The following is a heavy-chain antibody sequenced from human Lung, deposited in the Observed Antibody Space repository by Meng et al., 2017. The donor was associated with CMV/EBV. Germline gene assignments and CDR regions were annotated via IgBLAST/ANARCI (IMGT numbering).Heavy chain of an antibody. CDR1: GDIVSSNSAA. Sequence: QVQLQQSGPGLVKPSQTLPLTCAISGDIVSSNSAAWHWIRQSPSRGLEWLGRTYYRSKWYHEYAVSVKSRITISPDTPKSQFSLQLNSMTPEDTAVYYCARGINGGCGDWGQGTLVTVSS. J-gene: IGHJ4*02. CDR3: ARGINGGCGD. CDR2: TYYRSKWYH. D-gene: IGHD4-23*01. V-gene: IGHV6-1*01.